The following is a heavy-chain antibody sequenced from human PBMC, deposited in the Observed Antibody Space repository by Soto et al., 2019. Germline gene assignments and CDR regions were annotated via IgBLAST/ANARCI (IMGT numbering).Heavy chain of an antibody. CDR2: IYTSGST. Sequence: PSDTLSLTCTVSGGSISSYYWSWIRQPAGKGLEWIGRIYTSGSTNYNPSLKSRVTMSVDTSKNQFSLKLSSVTAADTAVYYCARDGVYGSSTSCYTGFDYWGQGTLVTVSS. D-gene: IGHD2-2*02. CDR1: GGSISSYY. CDR3: ARDGVYGSSTSCYTGFDY. J-gene: IGHJ4*02. V-gene: IGHV4-4*07.